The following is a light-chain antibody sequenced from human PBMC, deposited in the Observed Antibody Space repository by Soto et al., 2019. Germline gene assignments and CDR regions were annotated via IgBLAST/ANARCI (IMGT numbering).Light chain of an antibody. V-gene: IGLV2-11*01. CDR3: CSYAGNKTVV. CDR2: DVG. J-gene: IGLJ3*02. CDR1: SSDVGAYIY. Sequence: QSALTQPRSVSGSPGQSVTISCTGTSSDVGAYIYVSWYQQYPAKAPKVMIYDVGRRPSGVPDRFSGSKSGNTASLTISGFQAEDEAVYFCCSYAGNKTVVFGGGTKLTVL.